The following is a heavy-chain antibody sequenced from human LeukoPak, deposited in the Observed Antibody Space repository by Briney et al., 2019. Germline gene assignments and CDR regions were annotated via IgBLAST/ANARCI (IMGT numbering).Heavy chain of an antibody. D-gene: IGHD1-20*01. Sequence: GGSLRLSCAASGFTFSSYSMNWVHQAPGKGLEWVSSISGSGTYMYYADSLKGRFTISRDNAKNSLYLQMNSLRAEDTAVYYCARVLDITGTIFDAFDIWGQGTMVTVSS. V-gene: IGHV3-21*01. CDR1: GFTFSSYS. J-gene: IGHJ3*02. CDR3: ARVLDITGTIFDAFDI. CDR2: ISGSGTYM.